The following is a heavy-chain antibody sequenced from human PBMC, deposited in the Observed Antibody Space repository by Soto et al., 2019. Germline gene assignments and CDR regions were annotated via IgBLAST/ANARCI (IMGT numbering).Heavy chain of an antibody. Sequence: SETLSLTCTVSGGSISSGGYYWSWIRQHPGKGLEWIGYIYYSGSTYYNPSLKSRITINPDTSKNQFSLQLNSVTPEDTAVYYCARNKGVPYGSGSYLAYGMDVWGQGTTVTVSS. J-gene: IGHJ6*02. CDR3: ARNKGVPYGSGSYLAYGMDV. CDR2: IYYSGST. D-gene: IGHD3-10*01. V-gene: IGHV4-31*03. CDR1: GGSISSGGYY.